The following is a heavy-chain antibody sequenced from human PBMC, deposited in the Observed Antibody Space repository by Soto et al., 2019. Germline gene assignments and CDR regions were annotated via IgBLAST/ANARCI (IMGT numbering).Heavy chain of an antibody. CDR3: ARGGGSSGLFDY. CDR2: IYYSGST. V-gene: IGHV4-59*08. CDR1: GGSIISYY. Sequence: SETLSLTCTVSGGSIISYYWSWIRQPPGKGLEWIGYIYYSGSTNYNPSLKSRVTISVDTSKNQFSLKLSSVTAADTAVYYCARGGGSSGLFDYWGQGTLVTVSS. D-gene: IGHD6-19*01. J-gene: IGHJ4*02.